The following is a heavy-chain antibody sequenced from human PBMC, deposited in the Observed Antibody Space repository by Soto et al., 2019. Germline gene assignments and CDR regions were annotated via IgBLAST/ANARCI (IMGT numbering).Heavy chain of an antibody. CDR2: ISYDGSNK. CDR1: GFTFGSYG. CDR3: AKEITPGRYGMDF. D-gene: IGHD2-15*01. J-gene: IGHJ6*02. V-gene: IGHV3-30*18. Sequence: GGSLRLSCAASGFTFGSYGMHWVRQAPGKGLEWVAVISYDGSNKYYADSVKGRFTISRDNSKNTLYLQMNSLRAEDTAVYYCAKEITPGRYGMDFWGQGTTVTVSS.